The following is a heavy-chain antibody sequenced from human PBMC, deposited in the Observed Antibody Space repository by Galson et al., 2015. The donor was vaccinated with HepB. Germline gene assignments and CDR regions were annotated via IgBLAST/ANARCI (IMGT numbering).Heavy chain of an antibody. Sequence: LSLTCTVSGGSISSGDYYWSWIRQPPGKGLEWIGYIYYSGSTYYNPSLKSRVTISVDTSKNQFSLKLSSVTAADTAVYYCARYYDSSGYPFDYWGQGTLVTVSS. CDR2: IYYSGST. V-gene: IGHV4-30-4*01. CDR1: GGSISSGDYY. CDR3: ARYYDSSGYPFDY. D-gene: IGHD3-22*01. J-gene: IGHJ4*02.